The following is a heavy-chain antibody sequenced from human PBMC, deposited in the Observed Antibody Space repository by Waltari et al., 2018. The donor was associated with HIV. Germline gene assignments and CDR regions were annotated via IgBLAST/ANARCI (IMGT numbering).Heavy chain of an antibody. D-gene: IGHD3-10*01. CDR3: APGRGWFDP. CDR2: INSDGSST. Sequence: EVQLVESGGGLVQPGGSLRLSLPASGFTFRSYWLHWVRQAPGKGLVWVSRINSDGSSTNYADSVKGRFTVSRDNAKNTLYLQMNSLRVEDTAVYYCAPGRGWFDPWGQGTLVTVSS. J-gene: IGHJ5*02. V-gene: IGHV3-74*01. CDR1: GFTFRSYW.